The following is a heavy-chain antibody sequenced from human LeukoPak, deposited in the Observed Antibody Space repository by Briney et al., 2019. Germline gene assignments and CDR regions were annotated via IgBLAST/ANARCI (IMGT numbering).Heavy chain of an antibody. J-gene: IGHJ4*02. D-gene: IGHD3-22*01. CDR1: GFTFSSYA. V-gene: IGHV3-23*01. CDR2: ITGSGAST. Sequence: GGSLRLSCAASGFTFSSYAMSWVRQAPRKGLEWVSSITGSGASTYYADSVKGRFTISRDNSKNTLYLQMNSLRAEDTAVYYCAKLDYYDSHWGQGTLVTVSS. CDR3: AKLDYYDSH.